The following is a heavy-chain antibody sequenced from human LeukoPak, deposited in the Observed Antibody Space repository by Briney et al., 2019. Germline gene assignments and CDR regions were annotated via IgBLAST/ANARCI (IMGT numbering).Heavy chain of an antibody. V-gene: IGHV4-39*01. CDR2: IYYVGST. CDR3: ASLRERSYYARGFDY. Sequence: SETLSLTCTVSGGSISSSGYYWGWIRQPPGKGLEWIGNIYYVGSTYYNPSLNSRVTISVDTSKNQFSLKLSSVTAADTAVFYCASLRERSYYARGFDYWGQGTLVTVSS. D-gene: IGHD1-26*01. J-gene: IGHJ4*02. CDR1: GGSISSSGYY.